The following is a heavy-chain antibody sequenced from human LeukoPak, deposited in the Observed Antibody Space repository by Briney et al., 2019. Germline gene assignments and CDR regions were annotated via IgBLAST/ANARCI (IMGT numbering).Heavy chain of an antibody. CDR3: AKEQPTWYSSGWYYFDY. Sequence: GGSLRLSCAASGFTFDDCAMHWVRQAPGKGLEWVSGISWNSGSIGYADSVEGRFTISRDNAKNSLYLQMNSLRAEDTALYYCAKEQPTWYSSGWYYFDYWGQGTLVTVSS. D-gene: IGHD6-19*01. V-gene: IGHV3-9*01. J-gene: IGHJ4*02. CDR2: ISWNSGSI. CDR1: GFTFDDCA.